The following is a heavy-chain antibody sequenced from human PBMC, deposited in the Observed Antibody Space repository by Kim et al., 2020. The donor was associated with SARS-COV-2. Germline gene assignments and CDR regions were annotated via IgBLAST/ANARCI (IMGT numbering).Heavy chain of an antibody. D-gene: IGHD4-17*01. CDR1: GFISSSDA. V-gene: IGHV3-23*01. Sequence: GGSLRLSCAASGFISSSDAMSWVRQAPGKGLEWVSAISGTGYNTYYADSVKGLFTISRDNLKNTVYLQVNSLRAEDTAIYYCAKEGFTVTPYFDSWGQGTLVTVSS. CDR3: AKEGFTVTPYFDS. J-gene: IGHJ4*02. CDR2: ISGTGYNT.